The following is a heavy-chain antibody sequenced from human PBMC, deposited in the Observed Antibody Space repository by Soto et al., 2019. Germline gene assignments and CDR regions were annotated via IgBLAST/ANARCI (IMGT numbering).Heavy chain of an antibody. V-gene: IGHV1-69*06. CDR3: ARDSAFYDGSGTAFDV. D-gene: IGHD3-22*01. J-gene: IGHJ3*01. CDR1: GGTFSSYA. CDR2: IIPIFGTA. Sequence: SVKVSCKASGGTFSSYAISWVRQAPGQGLEWMGGIIPIFGTANYAQKFQGRVTITADKSTSTAYMELNSLRAEDTALYYCARDSAFYDGSGTAFDVWGQGALVTVSS.